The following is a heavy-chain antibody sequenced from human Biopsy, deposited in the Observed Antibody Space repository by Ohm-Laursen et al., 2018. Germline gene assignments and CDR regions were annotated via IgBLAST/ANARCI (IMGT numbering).Heavy chain of an antibody. CDR1: GDSIRNYY. V-gene: IGHV4-4*07. J-gene: IGHJ3*02. CDR3: AGIVLGPTNDAFDI. Sequence: GTLSLTCTVSGDSIRNYYWSWIRQAAGKGLEWIGRIYPGGGTIYNPSLKIRVTMSVDTSKNHFSLNLNSVTAADTAVYYCAGIVLGPTNDAFDIWGQGTMVTVSS. CDR2: IYPGGGT. D-gene: IGHD1-26*01.